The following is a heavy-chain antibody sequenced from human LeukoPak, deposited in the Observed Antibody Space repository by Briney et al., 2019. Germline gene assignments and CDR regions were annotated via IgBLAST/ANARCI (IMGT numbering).Heavy chain of an antibody. Sequence: SETLSLTCTVSGGSISSYYWSWIRQPPGKGLEWIGYIYYSGSTNYNPSLKSRVTISVDTSKNQFSLKLSSVTAADTAVYYCARSSSSWYNWFDPWGQGTLVTVSS. CDR3: ARSSSSWYNWFDP. V-gene: IGHV4-59*01. CDR2: IYYSGST. CDR1: GGSISSYY. J-gene: IGHJ5*02. D-gene: IGHD6-13*01.